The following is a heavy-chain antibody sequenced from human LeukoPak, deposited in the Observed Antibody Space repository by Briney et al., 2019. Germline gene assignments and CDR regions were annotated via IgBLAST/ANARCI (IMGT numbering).Heavy chain of an antibody. V-gene: IGHV4-4*02. CDR1: GGSISSSNW. CDR2: IYHSGST. J-gene: IGHJ6*02. D-gene: IGHD3-16*02. Sequence: SETLSLTCAVSGGSISSSNWWSWVRQPPGKGLEWIGEIYHSGSTNYNPSLKSRVTISVDKSKNQFSLKLSSVTAADTAVYYCASGYDYVWGSYRYEFGMDVWGQGTTVTVSS. CDR3: ASGYDYVWGSYRYEFGMDV.